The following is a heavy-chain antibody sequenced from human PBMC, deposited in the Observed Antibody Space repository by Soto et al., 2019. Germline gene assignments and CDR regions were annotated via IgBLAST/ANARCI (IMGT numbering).Heavy chain of an antibody. J-gene: IGHJ6*02. CDR1: GFTLSSYW. Sequence: VGSLRLSCAASGFTLSSYWMNWVRQAPGKGLEWVSAISGSGGSTYYADSVKGRFTISRDNSKNTLYLQMNSLRAEDTAVYYCAKLTGTTSYYYAMDVWGQGTTVTVSS. D-gene: IGHD1-1*01. V-gene: IGHV3-23*01. CDR2: ISGSGGST. CDR3: AKLTGTTSYYYAMDV.